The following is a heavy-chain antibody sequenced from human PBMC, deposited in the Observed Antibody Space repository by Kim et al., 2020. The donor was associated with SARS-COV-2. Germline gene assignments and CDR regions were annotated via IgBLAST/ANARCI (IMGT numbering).Heavy chain of an antibody. J-gene: IGHJ4*02. V-gene: IGHV3-74*01. D-gene: IGHD6-13*01. CDR3: ARGPYSSSWYSSIDY. CDR2: INSDGSST. Sequence: GGSLRLSCAASGFTFSSYWMHWVRQAPGKGLVWVSRINSDGSSTSYADSVKGRFTISRDNAKNTLYLQMNSLRAEDTAVYYCARGPYSSSWYSSIDYWGQGTLVTVSS. CDR1: GFTFSSYW.